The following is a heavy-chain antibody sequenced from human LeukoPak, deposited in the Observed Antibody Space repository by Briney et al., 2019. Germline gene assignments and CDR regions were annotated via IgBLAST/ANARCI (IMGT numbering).Heavy chain of an antibody. CDR2: VDPEDGET. CDR3: ATILVVRSVDY. D-gene: IGHD2-21*01. J-gene: IGHJ4*02. V-gene: IGHV1-69-2*01. Sequence: ATVKISCKVSGYTFIDYYMHWVQQAPGKGLEWMGLVDPEDGETIYAEKFQGRVTITADTSTDTAYMELSSLRSEDTAVHYCATILVVRSVDYWGQGTLVTVSS. CDR1: GYTFIDYY.